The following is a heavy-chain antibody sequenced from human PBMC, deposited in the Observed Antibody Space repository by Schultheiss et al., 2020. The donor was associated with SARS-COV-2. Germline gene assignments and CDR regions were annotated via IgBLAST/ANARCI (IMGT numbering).Heavy chain of an antibody. D-gene: IGHD3-22*01. V-gene: IGHV3-74*01. CDR3: ARRERYYYDSSGYYYFDY. J-gene: IGHJ4*02. CDR2: INSDGSST. Sequence: GGSLRLSCAASGFTFSRYDMHWVRQAPGKGLEWVSRINSDGSSTSYADSVKGRFTISRDNAKNTLYLQMNSLRAEDTAVYYCARRERYYYDSSGYYYFDYWGQGTLVTVSS. CDR1: GFTFSRYD.